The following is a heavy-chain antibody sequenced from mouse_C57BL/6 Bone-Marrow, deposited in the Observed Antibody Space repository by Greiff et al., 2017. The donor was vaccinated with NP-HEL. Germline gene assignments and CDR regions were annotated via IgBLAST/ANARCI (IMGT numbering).Heavy chain of an antibody. J-gene: IGHJ3*01. Sequence: EVKLMESGGGLVKPGGSLKLSCAASGFTFSSYAMSWVRQTPEKRLEWVATISDGGSYTYYPDNVKGRFTISRDNAKNNLYLQMSHLKSEDTAMYYCARAYGSSSFAYWGQGTLVTVSA. CDR2: ISDGGSYT. CDR3: ARAYGSSSFAY. D-gene: IGHD1-1*01. V-gene: IGHV5-4*03. CDR1: GFTFSSYA.